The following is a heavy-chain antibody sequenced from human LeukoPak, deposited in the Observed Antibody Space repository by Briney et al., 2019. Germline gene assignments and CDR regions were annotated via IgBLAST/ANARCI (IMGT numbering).Heavy chain of an antibody. D-gene: IGHD2-2*01. CDR3: ARGNRGGYCSSASCSGSFDP. J-gene: IGHJ5*02. Sequence: PSETLSLTCTVSGGSISSYYWSWIRQPPGKGLEWIGYIYYSGSTNYNPSLKSRVTIPVDTSKNQFSLKLSSVTAADTAVYYCARGNRGGYCSSASCSGSFDPWGQGTQVTVSS. V-gene: IGHV4-59*01. CDR1: GGSISSYY. CDR2: IYYSGST.